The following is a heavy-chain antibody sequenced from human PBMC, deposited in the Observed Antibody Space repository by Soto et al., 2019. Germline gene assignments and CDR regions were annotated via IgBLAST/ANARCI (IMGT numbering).Heavy chain of an antibody. Sequence: QVQLVQSGAEVKKPGSSVKVSCKASGGSFSSYAISWVRQAPGQGLEWMGGIIPIVGTGNYAQNFQGRVTITADESTSTAYMELSSLRAEDTAMEYCARDLRAAGRPGMDVWGQGTTVTVSS. J-gene: IGHJ6*02. CDR2: IIPIVGTG. CDR1: GGSFSSYA. V-gene: IGHV1-69*01. D-gene: IGHD6-13*01. CDR3: ARDLRAAGRPGMDV.